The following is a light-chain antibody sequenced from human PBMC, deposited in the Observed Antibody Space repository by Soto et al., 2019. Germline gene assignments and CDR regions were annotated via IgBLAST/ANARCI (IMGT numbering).Light chain of an antibody. CDR2: AAS. CDR3: QQSYSTHYT. J-gene: IGKJ2*01. V-gene: IGKV1-39*01. CDR1: QSISSY. Sequence: DIQMTQSPSSLSASVGDRVTITCRASQSISSYLNWYQQKPGKAPKLLIYAASSLQSWVPSRFSGSGSGTDFTLTISSLQPEDFATYYCQQSYSTHYTFGQGTKVDIK.